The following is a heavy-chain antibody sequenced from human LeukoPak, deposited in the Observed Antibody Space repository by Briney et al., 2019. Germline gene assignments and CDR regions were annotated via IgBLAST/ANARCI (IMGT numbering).Heavy chain of an antibody. J-gene: IGHJ4*02. CDR1: GGTYSSYA. CDR3: ARALFDDSSGYYYGY. CDR2: IIPIFGTA. V-gene: IGHV1-69*01. D-gene: IGHD3-22*01. Sequence: GSSVKVSCKASGGTYSSYAISWVRQAPGQGLEWMGGIIPIFGTANYAQKFQGRVTITADESTSTAYMELSSLRSEDTAVYYCARALFDDSSGYYYGYWGQGTLVTVSS.